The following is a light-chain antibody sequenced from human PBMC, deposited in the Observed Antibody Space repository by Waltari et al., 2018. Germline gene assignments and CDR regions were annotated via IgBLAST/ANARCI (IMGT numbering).Light chain of an antibody. V-gene: IGLV2-23*02. Sequence: QSALTQPASVSGSPGQSITISCTVTSSDVGSYNLVSWYQQHPGKAPKLMIYEVSKRPSGVSNRFSGSKSGNTASLTISGLQAEDEADYYCCSYAGSSTNAVFGGGTQLTVL. J-gene: IGLJ7*01. CDR3: CSYAGSSTNAV. CDR2: EVS. CDR1: SSDVGSYNL.